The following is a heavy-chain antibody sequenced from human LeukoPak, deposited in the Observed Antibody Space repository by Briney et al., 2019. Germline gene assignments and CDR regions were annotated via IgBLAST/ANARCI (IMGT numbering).Heavy chain of an antibody. Sequence: GASVKVSCKASGYTFTSYGISWVRQAPGQGLEWMGWISAYNGNTNYAQKLQGRVTITTDTYTSTAYMELRSLRYDATAVYYCATDQVVINSYGIIGYWGQGTLVTVSS. CDR2: ISAYNGNT. CDR3: ATDQVVINSYGIIGY. V-gene: IGHV1-18*01. J-gene: IGHJ4*02. CDR1: GYTFTSYG. D-gene: IGHD5-18*01.